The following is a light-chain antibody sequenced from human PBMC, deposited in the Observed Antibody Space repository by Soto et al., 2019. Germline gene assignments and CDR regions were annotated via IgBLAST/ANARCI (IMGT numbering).Light chain of an antibody. V-gene: IGKV1-9*01. CDR3: QQLNSYPLT. CDR2: AAS. Sequence: DIQLTQSPSFLSASVGDRDTITCRASQDISDYLAWYQQRPGKAPKLLIYAASTLQSGVPSRFSGSGSGTEFTLTISSLQPEDFATYSCQQLNSYPLTFGGGTKVDIK. CDR1: QDISDY. J-gene: IGKJ4*01.